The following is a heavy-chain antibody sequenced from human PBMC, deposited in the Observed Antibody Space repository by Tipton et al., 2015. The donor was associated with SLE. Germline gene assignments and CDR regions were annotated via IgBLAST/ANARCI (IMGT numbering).Heavy chain of an antibody. CDR1: GGSISSYY. CDR2: IYYSGST. V-gene: IGHV4-59*12. J-gene: IGHJ2*01. Sequence: TLSLTCTVAGGSISSYYWTWIRQPPGKGLEWIGYIYYSGSTNYNPSLKSQVTMSRDNSKNTLYLQMNSLRAEDTAVYYCARDRRGWYFDLWGRGTLVTVSS. CDR3: ARDRRGWYFDL. D-gene: IGHD3-10*01.